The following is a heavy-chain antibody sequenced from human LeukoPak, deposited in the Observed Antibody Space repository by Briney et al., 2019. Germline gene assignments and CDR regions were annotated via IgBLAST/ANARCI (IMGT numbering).Heavy chain of an antibody. D-gene: IGHD5-24*01. V-gene: IGHV1-2*02. CDR1: GYTFTGYY. CDR3: ARDRYGDGFAHFDY. J-gene: IGHJ4*02. Sequence: ASVKVSCEASGYTFTGYYMHWVRQAPGQGLEWMGWINPNSGGTNYAQKFQGRVTMTRDTSISTAYMELSRLTSDDTAVYYCARDRYGDGFAHFDYWGQGALVTVSS. CDR2: INPNSGGT.